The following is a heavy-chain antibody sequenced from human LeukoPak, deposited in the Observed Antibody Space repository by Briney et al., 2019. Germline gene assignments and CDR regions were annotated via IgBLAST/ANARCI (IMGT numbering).Heavy chain of an antibody. J-gene: IGHJ3*01. D-gene: IGHD7-27*01. V-gene: IGHV3-48*02. CDR2: IDSGSGNI. CDR3: AREDDDWGPNTLDV. CDR1: GFTFSSHS. Sequence: GGSVRLSCAASGFTFSSHSMNWVRQAPGKGLEWLSYIDSGSGNIYYRDCVRGRFTISRDNAQDSLYLQMDSLRDEDTAVYYCAREDDDWGPNTLDVWGQG.